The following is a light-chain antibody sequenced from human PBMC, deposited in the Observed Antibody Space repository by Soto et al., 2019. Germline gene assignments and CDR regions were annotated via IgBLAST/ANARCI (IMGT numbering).Light chain of an antibody. Sequence: QSVLTQPASESGSPGQSITISCNGTSSDVGGYNLVSWYQQHPGKAPKVVIYDGNKRPSGISYRFSASKSGNTASLTISGLRTEDEADYYCCSYAGHSTFVFGSGTKVTVL. CDR1: SSDVGGYNL. CDR3: CSYAGHSTFV. V-gene: IGLV2-23*03. J-gene: IGLJ1*01. CDR2: DGN.